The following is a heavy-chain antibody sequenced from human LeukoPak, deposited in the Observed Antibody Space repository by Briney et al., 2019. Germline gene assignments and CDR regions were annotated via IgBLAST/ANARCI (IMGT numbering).Heavy chain of an antibody. J-gene: IGHJ4*02. CDR2: ISGGSTYI. CDR1: GFTFSSYS. Sequence: GGSLRLSCAASGFTFSSYSINWVRQAPGKGLEWVSSISGGSTYIYYADSVEGRFTISRDNAKNSLYLQMNSLRAEDTAVYYCARAEIDCSGGSCYSYYFDYWGQGTLVTVSS. V-gene: IGHV3-21*01. CDR3: ARAEIDCSGGSCYSYYFDY. D-gene: IGHD2-15*01.